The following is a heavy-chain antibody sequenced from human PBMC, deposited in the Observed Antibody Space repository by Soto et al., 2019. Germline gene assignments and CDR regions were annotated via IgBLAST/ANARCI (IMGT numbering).Heavy chain of an antibody. D-gene: IGHD4-17*01. CDR3: ARDSGATVTYNNWFDP. J-gene: IGHJ5*02. CDR1: GYTFTSYY. CDR2: INPSGGST. Sequence: QVQLVQSGAEVKKPGASVKVSCKASGYTFTSYYMHWVRQAPGQGLEWMGIINPSGGSTSYAQKFQGRVTMTRDTSTSTVYMELSRLRSEDTAVYYCARDSGATVTYNNWFDPWGQGTLVTVSS. V-gene: IGHV1-46*01.